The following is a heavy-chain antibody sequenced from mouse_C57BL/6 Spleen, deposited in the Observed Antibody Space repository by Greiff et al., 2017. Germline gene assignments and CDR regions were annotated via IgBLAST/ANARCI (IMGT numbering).Heavy chain of an antibody. CDR3: AGSDGEGYDYDWYFDV. J-gene: IGHJ1*03. V-gene: IGHV14-2*01. CDR1: GFNIKDYY. D-gene: IGHD2-4*01. Sequence: VQLKESGAELVKPGASVKLSCTSSGFNIKDYYMHWVKQRTEQGLEWIGRIDPEDGETKYAPKFQGKATITADTSSNTAYLQLSSLTSEDTAVYYCAGSDGEGYDYDWYFDVWGTGTTVTVSS. CDR2: IDPEDGET.